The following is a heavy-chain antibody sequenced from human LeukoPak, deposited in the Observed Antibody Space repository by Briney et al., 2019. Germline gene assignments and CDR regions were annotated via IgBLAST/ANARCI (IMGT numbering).Heavy chain of an antibody. Sequence: RASVKVSCKASGYTFTSYGISWVRQAPGQGLEWMGWISAYNGNTNYAQKLQGRVTMTTDTSTSTAYMELRSLRSDDTAVYYCASVYDSSGHDAFDIWGQGTMVTVSS. CDR1: GYTFTSYG. J-gene: IGHJ3*02. V-gene: IGHV1-18*01. CDR3: ASVYDSSGHDAFDI. D-gene: IGHD3-22*01. CDR2: ISAYNGNT.